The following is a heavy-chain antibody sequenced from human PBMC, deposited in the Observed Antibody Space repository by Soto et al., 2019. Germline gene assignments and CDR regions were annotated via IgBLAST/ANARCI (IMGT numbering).Heavy chain of an antibody. V-gene: IGHV1-18*01. CDR3: ARVPVLLWFGEFPEGNNWFDP. J-gene: IGHJ5*02. Sequence: ASVKVSCKASGYTFTSYGISWVRQAPGQGLEWMGWISAYNGNTNYAQKLQGRVTMTTDTSTSTAYMELRSLRSDDTAVYYCARVPVLLWFGEFPEGNNWFDPWGQGTLVTVSS. CDR1: GYTFTSYG. D-gene: IGHD3-10*01. CDR2: ISAYNGNT.